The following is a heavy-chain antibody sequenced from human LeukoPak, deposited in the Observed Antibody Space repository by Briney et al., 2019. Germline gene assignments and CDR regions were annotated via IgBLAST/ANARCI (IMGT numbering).Heavy chain of an antibody. V-gene: IGHV4-31*03. J-gene: IGHJ4*02. CDR2: IYYSGST. Sequence: PSETLSLTCTVSGGSISSGGYYWSWIRQHPGKGLEWIGYIYYSGSTYYNPSLKSRVTISVDTSKNQFSLKLSSVTAADTAVYYCARGRDCSSTSCRGNVDYWGQGTLVTVSS. D-gene: IGHD2-2*01. CDR3: ARGRDCSSTSCRGNVDY. CDR1: GGSISSGGYY.